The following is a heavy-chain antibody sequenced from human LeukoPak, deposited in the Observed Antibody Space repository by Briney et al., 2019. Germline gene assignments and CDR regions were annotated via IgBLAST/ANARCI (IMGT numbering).Heavy chain of an antibody. CDR2: IIPIFGTA. CDR1: GGTFSSYA. D-gene: IGHD1-26*01. CDR3: ASKSGATSWPYYGMDV. Sequence: SVKVSCKASGGTFSSYAISWVRQAPGQGLEWMGGIIPIFGTANYAQKFQGRVTITADESTSTAYMELSSLRSEDTAVYYCASKSGATSWPYYGMDVWGQGTTVTVSS. J-gene: IGHJ6*02. V-gene: IGHV1-69*01.